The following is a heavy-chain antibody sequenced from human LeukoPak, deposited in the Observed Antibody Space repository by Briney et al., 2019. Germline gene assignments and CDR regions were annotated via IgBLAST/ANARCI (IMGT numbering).Heavy chain of an antibody. Sequence: ASVKVSCKASGYTFTSYGISWVRQAPGQGLQWMGWISAYNGNTNYAQNLQGRVTMTTDTSASTAYMELRSLRFDDTAVYYCARGGLYCSSTSCPAPFDYWGQGTLVTVSS. CDR2: ISAYNGNT. J-gene: IGHJ4*02. CDR3: ARGGLYCSSTSCPAPFDY. CDR1: GYTFTSYG. V-gene: IGHV1-18*01. D-gene: IGHD2-2*01.